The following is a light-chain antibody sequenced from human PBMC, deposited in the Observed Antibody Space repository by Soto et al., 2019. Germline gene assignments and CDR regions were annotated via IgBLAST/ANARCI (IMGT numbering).Light chain of an antibody. V-gene: IGLV2-14*01. CDR3: VSYTDTDTLV. CDR2: EVT. Sequence: QPVLTQPASVSGSRGQSIIISCVGRNTDVGQDKSVSWYQQGPGKAPKLLIFEVTNRPSGVSNRFSGSRSGNTASLTIPGLQPDDEGDYFCVSYTDTDTLVFGTGTKLTVL. J-gene: IGLJ1*01. CDR1: NTDVGQDKS.